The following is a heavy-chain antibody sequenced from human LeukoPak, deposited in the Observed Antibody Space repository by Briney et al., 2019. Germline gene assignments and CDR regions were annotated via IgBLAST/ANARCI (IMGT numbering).Heavy chain of an antibody. CDR3: ARQRGSGWYPIAY. J-gene: IGHJ4*02. V-gene: IGHV5-51*01. CDR1: GYSFTSYW. CDR2: IYPGDSDT. D-gene: IGHD6-19*01. Sequence: GESLKISCKGSGYSFTSYWIGWVRPLPGKGLEWMGIIYPGDSDTRYSPSLQGQVTISADKSISTAYLQWSSLKASDTAMYYCARQRGSGWYPIAYWGQGTLVTVSS.